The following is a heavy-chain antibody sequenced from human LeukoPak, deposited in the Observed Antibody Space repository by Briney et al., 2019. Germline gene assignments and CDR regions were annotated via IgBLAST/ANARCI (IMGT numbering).Heavy chain of an antibody. Sequence: ASVKVSCKASGYTFTGYYIHWVRQAPGQGLEWMGWINPNSGGTNYAQKFQGRVTMTRDTSISTAYMELSRLRSDDTAVYYCARAVLVASYYFDYWGQGTLVTVSS. CDR3: ARAVLVASYYFDY. CDR1: GYTFTGYY. V-gene: IGHV1-2*02. J-gene: IGHJ4*02. CDR2: INPNSGGT. D-gene: IGHD5-12*01.